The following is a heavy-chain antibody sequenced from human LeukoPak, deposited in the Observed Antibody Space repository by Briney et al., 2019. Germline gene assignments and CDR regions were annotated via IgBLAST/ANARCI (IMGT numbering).Heavy chain of an antibody. V-gene: IGHV3-7*04. D-gene: IGHD6-6*01. Sequence: VGSLRLSCAASGFTFSSYWMSWVRQAPGEGLEWVANIKQDGTEKYYMDSVKGRFSISRDNAKNSLYLQMNALRAEDTAVYYCARDVRPDYWGQGTLVTVST. J-gene: IGHJ4*02. CDR2: IKQDGTEK. CDR1: GFTFSSYW. CDR3: ARDVRPDY.